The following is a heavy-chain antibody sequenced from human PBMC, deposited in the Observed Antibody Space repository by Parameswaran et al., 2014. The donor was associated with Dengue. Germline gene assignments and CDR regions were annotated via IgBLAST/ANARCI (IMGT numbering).Heavy chain of an antibody. V-gene: IGHV3-15*01. J-gene: IGHJ3*02. CDR2: IKSKTDGGTT. CDR3: TTDHGGSYFVSFDI. D-gene: IGHD1-26*01. Sequence: RWFRQPPGKGLEWVGRIKSKTDGGTTDYAAPVKGRFTISRDDSKNTLYLQMNSLKTEDTAVYYCTTDHGGSYFVSFDIWGQGTMVTVSS.